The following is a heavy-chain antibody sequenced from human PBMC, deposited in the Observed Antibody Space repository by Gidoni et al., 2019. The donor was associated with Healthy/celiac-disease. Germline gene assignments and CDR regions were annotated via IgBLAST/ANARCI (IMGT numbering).Heavy chain of an antibody. Sequence: QVQLVASGGGVVQPGRSLRPPCAATGFPFSRSAMHWVRQAPGKGLEWVAVISYDGTNKYYADSVKGRSTISRDTSKNTLNLQMNSLRAEDTAVYYCARGVAPGLGHDFYYMDVWGKGTTVTVSS. CDR3: ARGVAPGLGHDFYYMDV. J-gene: IGHJ6*03. CDR1: GFPFSRSA. CDR2: ISYDGTNK. V-gene: IGHV3-30-3*01. D-gene: IGHD7-27*01.